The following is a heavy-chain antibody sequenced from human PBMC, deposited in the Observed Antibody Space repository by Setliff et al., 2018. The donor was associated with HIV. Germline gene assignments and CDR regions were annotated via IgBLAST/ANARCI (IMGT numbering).Heavy chain of an antibody. J-gene: IGHJ4*02. CDR2: IYPSDSNI. CDR1: QYTFTTYW. V-gene: IGHV5-51*01. CDR3: VTSVVNPKTTGFGY. D-gene: IGHD3-22*01. Sequence: PGESLKISCKGSQYTFTTYWIGWVRQVPGRGLEWMALIYPSDSNIYYNPSFQDRVTISVEKPIATAYLQWSSLKTSDTAIYYCVTSVVNPKTTGFGYWGQGTLVTVSS.